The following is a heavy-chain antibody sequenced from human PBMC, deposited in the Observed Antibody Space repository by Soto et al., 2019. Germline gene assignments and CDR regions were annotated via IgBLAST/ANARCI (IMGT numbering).Heavy chain of an antibody. CDR1: GDSVSSNSAA. J-gene: IGHJ3*02. V-gene: IGHV6-1*01. CDR2: TYYRSKWYN. Sequence: SQTLSLTCAISGDSVSSNSAAWNWIRQSPSRGLEWLGRTYYRSKWYNDYAVSVKSRITINPDTSKNQFSLQLNSVTPEDTAVYYCARASYYDSSGHRAFDIWGQGTMVIVSS. D-gene: IGHD3-22*01. CDR3: ARASYYDSSGHRAFDI.